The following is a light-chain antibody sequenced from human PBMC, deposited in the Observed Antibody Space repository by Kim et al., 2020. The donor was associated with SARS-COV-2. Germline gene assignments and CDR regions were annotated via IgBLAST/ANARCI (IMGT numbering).Light chain of an antibody. CDR3: QAWDSSTAV. Sequence: SCELTQPPSVSVSPGQTASITCSGDKLGDKYACWYQQKPGQSPVLVIYQDSKRPSGIPERFSGSNSGNTATLTIRGTQAMDEADYYCQAWDSSTAVFGGGTQLTVL. CDR1: KLGDKY. V-gene: IGLV3-1*01. J-gene: IGLJ3*02. CDR2: QDS.